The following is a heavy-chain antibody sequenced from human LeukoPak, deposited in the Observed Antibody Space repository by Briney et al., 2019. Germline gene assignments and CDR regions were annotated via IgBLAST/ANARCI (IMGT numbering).Heavy chain of an antibody. CDR1: GGSISSYY. D-gene: IGHD3-16*02. CDR2: IYYSGST. J-gene: IGHJ4*02. Sequence: PSETLSLTCTVSGGSISSYYWSWIRQPPGKGLEWIGYIYYSGSTNYNPSLKSPVTISVDTSKNQFSLKLSSVTAADTAVYYCARARYYDYVWGSYRHAYYFDYWGQGTLVTVSS. V-gene: IGHV4-59*01. CDR3: ARARYYDYVWGSYRHAYYFDY.